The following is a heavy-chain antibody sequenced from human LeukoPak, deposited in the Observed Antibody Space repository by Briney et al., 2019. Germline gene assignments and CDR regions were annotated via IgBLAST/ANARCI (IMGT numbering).Heavy chain of an antibody. V-gene: IGHV3-7*03. Sequence: PGESLRLSCAASGFTFGAYYMSWVRQAPGKGLEWVANIRGDGRETFYADSLRGRFSIFRDNARNSVPLQMNGLSAEDTGVYYCARESAVGYGSFDYWGQGTLVTVSS. D-gene: IGHD6-19*01. CDR2: IRGDGRET. J-gene: IGHJ4*02. CDR3: ARESAVGYGSFDY. CDR1: GFTFGAYY.